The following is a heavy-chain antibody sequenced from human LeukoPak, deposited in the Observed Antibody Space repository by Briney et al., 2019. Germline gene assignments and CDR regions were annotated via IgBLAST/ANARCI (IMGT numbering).Heavy chain of an antibody. D-gene: IGHD2-2*01. CDR2: IIPIFGTA. J-gene: IGHJ4*02. V-gene: IGHV1-69*13. CDR1: GGTFSSYA. Sequence: ASVKVSCKASGGTFSSYAISWVRQAPGQGLEWMGGIIPIFGTANYAQKFQGRVTITADESTSTAYMELSSLRSEDTAVYYCARSHSGVPAAIFDYWGQGTLVTVSS. CDR3: ARSHSGVPAAIFDY.